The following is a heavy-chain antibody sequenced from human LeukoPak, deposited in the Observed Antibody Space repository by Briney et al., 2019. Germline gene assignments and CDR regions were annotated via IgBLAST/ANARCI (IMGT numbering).Heavy chain of an antibody. Sequence: ASVKVSCKASGSPFTSYYMHWVRQAPGQGLEWMGWINPNSGGTNYAQKLQGRVTMTRDTSISTAYMELSRLRSDDTAVYYCARYGVFDFWSGLDYWGQGTLVTVSS. CDR2: INPNSGGT. J-gene: IGHJ4*02. V-gene: IGHV1-2*02. CDR3: ARYGVFDFWSGLDY. CDR1: GSPFTSYY. D-gene: IGHD3-3*01.